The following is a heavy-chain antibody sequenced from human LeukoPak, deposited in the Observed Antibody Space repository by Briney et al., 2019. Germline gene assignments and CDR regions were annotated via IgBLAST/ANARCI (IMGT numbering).Heavy chain of an antibody. D-gene: IGHD3-3*01. CDR1: GFTFTNYG. J-gene: IGHJ4*02. Sequence: PGGSLRLSCSASGFTFTNYGMSWVRQAPGKGLEWVSGLSGSGDGQFYADSVKGRFTISRDNSKNTLYLQMNSLRAEDTAVYYCARGGDVSFWSGYYFDYWGQGTLVTVSS. V-gene: IGHV3-23*01. CDR2: LSGSGDGQ. CDR3: ARGGDVSFWSGYYFDY.